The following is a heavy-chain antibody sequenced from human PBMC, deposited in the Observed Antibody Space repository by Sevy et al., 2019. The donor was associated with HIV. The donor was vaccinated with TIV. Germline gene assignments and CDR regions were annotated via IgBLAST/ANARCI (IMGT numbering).Heavy chain of an antibody. CDR1: GGTFSGYA. V-gene: IGHV1-69*13. Sequence: ASVKVSCKASGGTFSGYAISWVRQAPGQGLEWMGGIIPIFGTANYAQKFQGRVTITADESTSTAYMELSSLRSEDTAVYYCARGEGYSYGSAFDIWGQGTMVTVSS. D-gene: IGHD5-18*01. J-gene: IGHJ3*02. CDR2: IIPIFGTA. CDR3: ARGEGYSYGSAFDI.